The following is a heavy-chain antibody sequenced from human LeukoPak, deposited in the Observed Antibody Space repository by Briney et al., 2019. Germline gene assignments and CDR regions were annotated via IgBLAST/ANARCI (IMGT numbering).Heavy chain of an antibody. J-gene: IGHJ4*02. CDR2: ITIDGSST. Sequence: GGSLRLSCVASGVTSRNSWMHWVRQAPGKGLVWVSRITIDGSSTTYADFVKGRFTISRDSAKNTLYLQMNSLRAEDTAIYYCARESVEMATLHFDFWGLGTLVTISS. V-gene: IGHV3-74*03. CDR3: ARESVEMATLHFDF. D-gene: IGHD5-24*01. CDR1: GVTSRNSW.